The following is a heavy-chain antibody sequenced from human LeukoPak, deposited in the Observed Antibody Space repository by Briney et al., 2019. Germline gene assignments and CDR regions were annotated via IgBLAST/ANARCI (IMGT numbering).Heavy chain of an antibody. D-gene: IGHD6-13*01. Sequence: SVKVSCKASGGTFSSYAISWVRQAPGQGLEWMGGIIPIFGTANYAQKFQGGVTITADKSTSTAYMELSSLRSEDTAVYYCARDPRFPGTNPNEEQLAYFDYWGQGTLVTVSS. J-gene: IGHJ4*02. CDR3: ARDPRFPGTNPNEEQLAYFDY. CDR1: GGTFSSYA. V-gene: IGHV1-69*06. CDR2: IIPIFGTA.